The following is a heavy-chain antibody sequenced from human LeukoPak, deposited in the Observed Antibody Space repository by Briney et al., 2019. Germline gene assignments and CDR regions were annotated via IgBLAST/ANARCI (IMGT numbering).Heavy chain of an antibody. V-gene: IGHV5-51*01. CDR3: ARPAELGRYSSPLDV. CDR2: IYPGDSDT. J-gene: IGHJ6*04. D-gene: IGHD6-13*01. CDR1: GSSFTSYW. Sequence: GESLKISCKGSGSSFTSYWIGWVRQMPGKGLEWMGIIYPGDSDTRYSPSFQGQVTISADKSISTAYLQWSSLKASDTAMYYCARPAELGRYSSPLDVWGKGTTVTVSS.